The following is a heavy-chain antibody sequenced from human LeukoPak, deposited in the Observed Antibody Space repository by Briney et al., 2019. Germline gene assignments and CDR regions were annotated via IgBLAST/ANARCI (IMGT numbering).Heavy chain of an antibody. J-gene: IGHJ4*02. CDR3: ASLDGLVY. Sequence: SETLSLTCTVSGGSISSGSYYWGWIRQPPGKGLEWIGTIYYSGNTYYNPSLKSRVTMSVDTSKNQFSLKLSSVTAADTAVYYCASLDGLVYWGQGTLVTVSS. D-gene: IGHD1-1*01. CDR1: GGSISSGSYY. V-gene: IGHV4-39*01. CDR2: IYYSGNT.